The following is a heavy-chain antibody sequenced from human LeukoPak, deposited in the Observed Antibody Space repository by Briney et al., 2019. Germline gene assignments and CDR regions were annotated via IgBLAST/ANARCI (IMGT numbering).Heavy chain of an antibody. CDR3: ARGGYYYESSGYYARYYYYYMDV. V-gene: IGHV1-8*01. CDR2: MNPNSGNT. J-gene: IGHJ6*03. D-gene: IGHD3-22*01. Sequence: GASVKVSCKASGYTFTSYDINWVRQATGQGLEWMGWMNPNSGNTGYAQKFQGRVTMTRNTSISTAYMELSSLRSEDTAVYYCARGGYYYESSGYYARYYYYYMDVWGKGTTVTVSS. CDR1: GYTFTSYD.